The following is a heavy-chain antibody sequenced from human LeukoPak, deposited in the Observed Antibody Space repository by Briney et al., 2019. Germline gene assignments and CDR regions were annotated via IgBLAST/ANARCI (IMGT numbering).Heavy chain of an antibody. V-gene: IGHV4-59*08. CDR3: ARGYGDYVFDY. CDR2: IYYSGST. Sequence: SETLSLTCTISGGSISSYYWSWIRQPPGKGLEWIGYIYYSGSTNYNPSLKSRVTISVDTSKNQFSLKLSSVTAADTAVYYCARGYGDYVFDYWGQGTLVTVSS. D-gene: IGHD4-17*01. CDR1: GGSISSYY. J-gene: IGHJ4*02.